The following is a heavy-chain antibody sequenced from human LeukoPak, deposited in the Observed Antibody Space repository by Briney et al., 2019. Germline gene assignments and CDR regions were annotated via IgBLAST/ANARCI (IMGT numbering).Heavy chain of an antibody. D-gene: IGHD3-9*01. CDR2: ISGSGGST. J-gene: IGHJ3*02. Sequence: GGSLRLSCAASGFTFSSYAMSWVRQAPGKGLEWVSAISGSGGSTYYADSVKGRFTISRDNSKNTLYLQMNSLRAEDTAVYYCAKGGRYFDWLSGDAFDIWGQGTMVTVSP. CDR1: GFTFSSYA. CDR3: AKGGRYFDWLSGDAFDI. V-gene: IGHV3-23*01.